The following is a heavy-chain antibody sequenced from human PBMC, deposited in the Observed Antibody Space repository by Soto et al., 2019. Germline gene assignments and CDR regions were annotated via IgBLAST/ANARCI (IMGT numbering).Heavy chain of an antibody. J-gene: IGHJ4*02. Sequence: SETLSLTCAVYGGSFSGYYWSWIRQPPGKGLEWIGEINHSGSTNYNPSLKSRATISVDTSKNQFSLKLSYVTAADTAVYYCARYRGSNDIVVLTAIGYYFDYWVRGTLVTVSS. V-gene: IGHV4-34*01. CDR2: INHSGST. CDR3: ARYRGSNDIVVLTAIGYYFDY. D-gene: IGHD2-21*02. CDR1: GGSFSGYY.